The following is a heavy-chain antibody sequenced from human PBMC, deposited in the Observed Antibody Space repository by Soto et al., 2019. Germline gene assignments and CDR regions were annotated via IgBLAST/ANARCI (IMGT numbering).Heavy chain of an antibody. D-gene: IGHD4-17*01. V-gene: IGHV4-31*03. J-gene: IGHJ4*02. CDR3: ARTVGDYGEHTLDY. CDR2: IYYSGST. Sequence: QVQLQESGPGLVKPSQTLSLTCTVSGGSISSGGYYWSWIRQHPGKGLEWIGYIYYSGSTYYNPSLKRRITISVDTSKNQFSLKLSSVTAADTAVYYCARTVGDYGEHTLDYWGQGTLVTVSS. CDR1: GGSISSGGYY.